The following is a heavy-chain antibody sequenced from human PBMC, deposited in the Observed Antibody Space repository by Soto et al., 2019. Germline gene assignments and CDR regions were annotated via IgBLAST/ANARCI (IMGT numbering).Heavy chain of an antibody. V-gene: IGHV4-31*03. D-gene: IGHD3-3*01. J-gene: IGHJ3*02. CDR1: GGSISSGAYY. Sequence: SETLSLTCTVSGGSISSGAYYWGWIRQHPGKGLEWIGYIYYSGSTYYNPSLKSRVTISVDTSKNQSSLKLSSVTAADTAVYYCARSRITIFGVVIDAFDIWGQGTMVTVSS. CDR3: ARSRITIFGVVIDAFDI. CDR2: IYYSGST.